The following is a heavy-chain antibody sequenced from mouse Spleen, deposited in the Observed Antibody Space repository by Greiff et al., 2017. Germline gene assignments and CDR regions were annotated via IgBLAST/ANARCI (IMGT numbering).Heavy chain of an antibody. D-gene: IGHD1-1*01. CDR2: IYPGNSDT. J-gene: IGHJ3*01. CDR1: GYTFTSYW. V-gene: IGHV1-5*01. CDR3: TRGDPYYGSSYTWFAY. Sequence: VQLQQSGTVLARPGASVKMSCKTSGYTFTSYWMHWVKQRPGQGLEWIGAIYPGNSDTSYNQKFKGKAKLTAVTSASTAYMELSSLTNEDSAVYYCTRGDPYYGSSYTWFAYWGQGTLVTVSA.